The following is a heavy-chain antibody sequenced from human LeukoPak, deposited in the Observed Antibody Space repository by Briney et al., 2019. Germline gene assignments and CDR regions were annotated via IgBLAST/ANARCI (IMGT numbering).Heavy chain of an antibody. V-gene: IGHV1-2*02. CDR1: GYTFTGYY. CDR3: ARDSLVATISTGDY. CDR2: INPNSGGT. D-gene: IGHD5-12*01. Sequence: ASVKVSCKASGYTFTGYYMHWVRQAPGQGLEWMGWINPNSGGTNYAQKFQGRVTMTRDTSISTAYMELSRLRSDDTAVYYCARDSLVATISTGDYWGQGTLVTVSS. J-gene: IGHJ4*02.